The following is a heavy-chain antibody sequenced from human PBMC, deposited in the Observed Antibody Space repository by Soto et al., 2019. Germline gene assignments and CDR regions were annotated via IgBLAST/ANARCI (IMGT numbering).Heavy chain of an antibody. CDR2: MNPDSGHA. CDR1: GYTFTNSD. J-gene: IGHJ4*02. Sequence: ASVKVSCKASGYTFTNSDINWVRQAPGQGLEWMGWMNPDSGHAAYAQKFQGRVTLTTSTSTSAVYMEMRSLGSEDTAVYYCARRPHCSGGICYYGLDNWGQGTLVTVSS. V-gene: IGHV1-8*01. D-gene: IGHD2-15*01. CDR3: ARRPHCSGGICYYGLDN.